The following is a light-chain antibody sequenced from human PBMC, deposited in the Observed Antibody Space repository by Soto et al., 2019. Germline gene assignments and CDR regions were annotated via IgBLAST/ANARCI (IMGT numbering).Light chain of an antibody. J-gene: IGLJ1*01. V-gene: IGLV2-8*01. CDR1: SSDVGGYDY. Sequence: QSALTQPPSASGSPGQSVTISCTGTSSDVGGYDYVSWYQQYPGKTPKLMIFEVTKRPSGVPNRFSGSKSGNTASLTVSGRQAEDEADHWCISYSGPAYVFGTGNKVSDL. CDR2: EVT. CDR3: ISYSGPAYV.